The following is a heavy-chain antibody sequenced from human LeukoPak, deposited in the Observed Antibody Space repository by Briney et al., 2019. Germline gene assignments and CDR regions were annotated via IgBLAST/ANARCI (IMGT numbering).Heavy chain of an antibody. CDR3: ARDYDFWSGYYDSAFDI. CDR2: INPNSGGT. Sequence: GASVKVSCKASGGTFSSYAISWVRQAPGQGLEWMGWINPNSGGTNYAQKFQGRVTMTRDTSISTAYMELSRLRSDDTAVYYCARDYDFWSGYYDSAFDIWGQGTMVTVSS. J-gene: IGHJ3*02. V-gene: IGHV1-2*02. CDR1: GGTFSSYA. D-gene: IGHD3-3*01.